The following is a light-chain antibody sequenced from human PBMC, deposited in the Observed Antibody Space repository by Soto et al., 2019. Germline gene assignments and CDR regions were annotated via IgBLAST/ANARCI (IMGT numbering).Light chain of an antibody. J-gene: IGLJ3*02. Sequence: QSVLTQSPSASASLGASVNLTCTLSSGHSTYAIAWHQQQPEKGPRYLMKIDSDGSHSNGDGIPDRFSGSRSGAERSLTISSLQSEDEADYYCQTWGTGIRVFGGGTKVTVL. CDR1: SGHSTYA. CDR3: QTWGTGIRV. V-gene: IGLV4-69*02. CDR2: IDSDGSH.